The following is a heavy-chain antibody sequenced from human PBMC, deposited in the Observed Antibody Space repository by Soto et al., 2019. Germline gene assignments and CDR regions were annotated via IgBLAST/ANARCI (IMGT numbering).Heavy chain of an antibody. V-gene: IGHV3-23*01. CDR2: ISGSGGST. CDR3: AKQGWVVVAATLDY. D-gene: IGHD2-15*01. J-gene: IGHJ4*02. CDR1: GFTFSSYA. Sequence: GGSLRLSCAASGFTFSSYAMSWVRQAPGKGLEWVSAISGSGGSTYYADSVKGRFTISRDNSKNTLYLQMNSLRAEDTAVYYCAKQGWVVVAATLDYWGQGTLVTVSS.